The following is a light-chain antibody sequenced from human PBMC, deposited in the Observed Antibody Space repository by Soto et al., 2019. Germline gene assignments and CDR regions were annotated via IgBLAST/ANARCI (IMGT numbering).Light chain of an antibody. J-gene: IGKJ1*01. V-gene: IGKV3-15*01. Sequence: EIVMTQSPATLSVSPGERATLSCRARQNFNNNLAWYQQKPGQAPRLLIYGASTRATGIPAGVSGSGSGTEFALTISSLQSEDFAVYFCRQYRTWPRTFGQGTKV. CDR1: QNFNNN. CDR3: RQYRTWPRT. CDR2: GAS.